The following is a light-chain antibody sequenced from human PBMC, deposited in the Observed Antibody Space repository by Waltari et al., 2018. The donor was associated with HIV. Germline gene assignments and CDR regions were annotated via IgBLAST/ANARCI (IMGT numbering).Light chain of an antibody. V-gene: IGKV1-5*03. CDR1: QNVNSW. Sequence: DIRLTQSPSILSAAIGDEVTISCRASQNVNSWLAWYQQKPGKGPKLLIHTASSSVKGVPSRFSGSGSGTVFTLTINGLQADDFATYYCQQYETCCTFGQGTK. CDR2: TAS. CDR3: QQYETCCT. J-gene: IGKJ2*02.